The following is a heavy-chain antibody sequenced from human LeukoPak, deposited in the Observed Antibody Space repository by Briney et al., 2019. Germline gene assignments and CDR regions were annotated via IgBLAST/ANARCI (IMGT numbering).Heavy chain of an antibody. J-gene: IGHJ4*02. CDR2: INWSGGGT. V-gene: IGHV3-20*04. D-gene: IGHD5-18*01. CDR3: ARALRRYSYDYPSPDY. Sequence: SGGSLRLSCAASGFNFDDYGMSWVRQAPGKGLEWVSGINWSGGGTGYADSVKGRFTISRDNAKKSLYLQMNSLRAEDTALYYCARALRRYSYDYPSPDYWGQGTLVTVSS. CDR1: GFNFDDYG.